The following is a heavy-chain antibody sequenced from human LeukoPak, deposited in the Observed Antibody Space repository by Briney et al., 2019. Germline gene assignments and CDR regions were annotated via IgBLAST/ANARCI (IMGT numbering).Heavy chain of an antibody. CDR3: ARGPVRRGSGSWRFDY. J-gene: IGHJ4*02. V-gene: IGHV4-39*07. D-gene: IGHD3-10*01. CDR2: IYYSGST. CDR1: GGSISSSSYY. Sequence: SETLSLTCTVSGGSISSSSYYWGWIRQPPGKGLEWIGSIYYSGSTYYNPSLKSRVTISVDTSKNQFSLKLSSVTAADTAVYYCARGPVRRGSGSWRFDYWGQGTLVTVSS.